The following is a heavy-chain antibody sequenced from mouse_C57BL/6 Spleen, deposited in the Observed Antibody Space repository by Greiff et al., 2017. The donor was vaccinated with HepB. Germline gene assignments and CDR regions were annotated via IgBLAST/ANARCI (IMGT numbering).Heavy chain of an antibody. J-gene: IGHJ4*01. Sequence: VQVVESGAELARPGASVKLSCKASGYTFTSYGISWVKQRTGQGLEWIGEIYPRSGNTYYNEKFKGKATLTADKSSSTAYMELRSLTSEDSAVYFCARPYSTLYYAMDYWGQGTSVTVSS. D-gene: IGHD2-5*01. V-gene: IGHV1-81*01. CDR3: ARPYSTLYYAMDY. CDR1: GYTFTSYG. CDR2: IYPRSGNT.